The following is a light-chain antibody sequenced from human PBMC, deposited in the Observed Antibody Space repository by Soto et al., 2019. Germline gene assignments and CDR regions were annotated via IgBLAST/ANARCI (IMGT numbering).Light chain of an antibody. V-gene: IGKV3-15*01. CDR2: AAG. CDR1: QSVGSN. CDR3: QQYNNWPPYT. Sequence: EIVMTQSPSTLSVSPVERATLSCRAGQSVGSNLAGYQQKPGQAPRLLVYAAGTRAIGIPARFSGRGSGTEFTLTISSLQSEDFAVYYCQQYNNWPPYTFGQGTKVDIK. J-gene: IGKJ2*01.